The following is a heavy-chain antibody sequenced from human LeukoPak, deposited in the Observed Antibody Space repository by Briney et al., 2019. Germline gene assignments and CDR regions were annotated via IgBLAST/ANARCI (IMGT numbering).Heavy chain of an antibody. CDR3: AREGITIFGVVIISPDYYMDV. J-gene: IGHJ6*03. D-gene: IGHD3-3*01. Sequence: GGSLRLSCSASGFTFSNYKMNWVRQAPGKGLEWVSSISSSSSYIYYADSMKGRFTISRDNAKNSLYLQMNSLRAEDTAVYYCAREGITIFGVVIISPDYYMDVWGKGTTVTVSS. CDR2: ISSSSSYI. V-gene: IGHV3-21*01. CDR1: GFTFSNYK.